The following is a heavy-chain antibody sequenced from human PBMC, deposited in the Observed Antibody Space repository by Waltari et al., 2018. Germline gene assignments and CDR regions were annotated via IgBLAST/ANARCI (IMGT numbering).Heavy chain of an antibody. Sequence: EVQLVESGGGLVQPGGSLRLPCAASGFSFSSHWMSWVRQAPGKGLEWVANINQDGSEKYYVDSVKGRFTISRDNAKNSLSLQMNSLRAEDTAVFYCARDGSAPGIYFDYWGQGKLVTVSS. J-gene: IGHJ4*02. CDR1: GFSFSSHW. D-gene: IGHD3-10*01. CDR2: INQDGSEK. CDR3: ARDGSAPGIYFDY. V-gene: IGHV3-7*03.